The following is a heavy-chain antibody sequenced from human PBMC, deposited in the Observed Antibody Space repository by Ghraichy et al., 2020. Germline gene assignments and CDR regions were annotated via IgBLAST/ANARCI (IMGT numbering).Heavy chain of an antibody. D-gene: IGHD1-1*01. Sequence: SETLSLTCTVSGGSFSSYYWSWIRQPPGKGLEWIGYINYSGSTNYNPSLKSRVTISVDTSKNQFSLKLSSVTAADTAVYYCARGGGALEVYYYYGMDVWGQGTTVTVSS. V-gene: IGHV4-59*01. CDR1: GGSFSSYY. J-gene: IGHJ6*02. CDR2: INYSGST. CDR3: ARGGGALEVYYYYGMDV.